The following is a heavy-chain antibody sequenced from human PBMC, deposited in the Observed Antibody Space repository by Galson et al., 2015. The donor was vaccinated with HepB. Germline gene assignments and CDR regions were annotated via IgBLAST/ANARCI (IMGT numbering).Heavy chain of an antibody. CDR1: GFSLSTSGMC. CDR2: IDWSDDK. Sequence: PALVKPTQTLTLTCSFSGFSLSTSGMCVSWIRQPPGKALEWLARIDWSDDKYSCTSLKTRLTISKDTSKNRVVLTVTNMDPEDTGTYYCARSSGGGGPDDAFDFWGPGTVVTVSS. CDR3: ARSSGGGGPDDAFDF. D-gene: IGHD2-15*01. J-gene: IGHJ3*01. V-gene: IGHV2-70*11.